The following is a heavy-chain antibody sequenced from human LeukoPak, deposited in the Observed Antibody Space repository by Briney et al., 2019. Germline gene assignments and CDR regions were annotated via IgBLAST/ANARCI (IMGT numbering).Heavy chain of an antibody. CDR2: IWYDGTNK. D-gene: IGHD2-15*01. CDR1: GFTFSSYG. CDR3: AKDGSGGGWKWFDP. Sequence: PGRSLRLSCAASGFTFSSYGFHWVRQAPGKGLEWVAVIWYDGTNKYYADSVKGRFIISRDNSKNTLYLQMNSLRAEDTAVYYCAKDGSGGGWKWFDPWGQGTLVTVSS. V-gene: IGHV3-33*06. J-gene: IGHJ5*02.